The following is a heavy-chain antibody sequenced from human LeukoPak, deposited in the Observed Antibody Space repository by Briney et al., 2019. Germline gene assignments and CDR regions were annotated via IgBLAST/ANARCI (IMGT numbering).Heavy chain of an antibody. CDR2: ISSSGSTI. V-gene: IGHV3-48*03. CDR1: GFTFSSYE. Sequence: GGSLRLSCAASGFTFSSYEMNWVRQAPGKGLEWVSYISSSGSTIYYADSVKGRLTISRDNAENSLYLQMNSLRAEDTAVYYCASLIAAAGTVAFDIWGQGTMVTVSS. CDR3: ASLIAAAGTVAFDI. J-gene: IGHJ3*02. D-gene: IGHD6-13*01.